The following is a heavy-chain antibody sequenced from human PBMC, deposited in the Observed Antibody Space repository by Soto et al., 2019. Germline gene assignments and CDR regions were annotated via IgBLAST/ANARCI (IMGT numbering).Heavy chain of an antibody. CDR1: GFTFSSYA. J-gene: IGHJ4*02. CDR3: AKDLGGLRYFDWLPFDY. V-gene: IGHV3-23*01. Sequence: GGSLRLSCAASGFTFSSYAMSWVRQAPGKGLEWVSAISGSGGSTYYADSVKGRFTISRDNSKNTLYLQMNSLRAEDTAVYYCAKDLGGLRYFDWLPFDYWGQGTLVTVSS. D-gene: IGHD3-9*01. CDR2: ISGSGGST.